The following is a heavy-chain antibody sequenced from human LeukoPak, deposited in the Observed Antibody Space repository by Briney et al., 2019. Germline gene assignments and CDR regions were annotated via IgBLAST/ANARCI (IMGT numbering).Heavy chain of an antibody. CDR1: GGSISSGDHY. D-gene: IGHD3-3*01. Sequence: SQTLSLTCTVSGGSISSGDHYWSRIRQPPGKGLEWIGYIYYSGSTYYNPSLKSRVTISVDTSKNQFSLKLSSVTAADTAVYYCARTGVHDFWSGFNWFDPWGQGTLVTVSS. V-gene: IGHV4-30-4*08. CDR3: ARTGVHDFWSGFNWFDP. CDR2: IYYSGST. J-gene: IGHJ5*02.